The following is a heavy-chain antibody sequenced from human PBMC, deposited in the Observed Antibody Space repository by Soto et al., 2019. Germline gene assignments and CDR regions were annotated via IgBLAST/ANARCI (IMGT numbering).Heavy chain of an antibody. V-gene: IGHV4-30-4*01. CDR3: ARDLYYDSSGYYQYYFDY. CDR1: GGSISSGDYY. D-gene: IGHD3-22*01. CDR2: IYYSGST. Sequence: PSETLSLTCTVSGGSISSGDYYGSWIRQPPGKGLEWIGYIYYSGSTYYNPSLKSRVTISVDTSKNQFSLKLSSVTAADTAVYYCARDLYYDSSGYYQYYFDYWGQGTLVTVSS. J-gene: IGHJ4*02.